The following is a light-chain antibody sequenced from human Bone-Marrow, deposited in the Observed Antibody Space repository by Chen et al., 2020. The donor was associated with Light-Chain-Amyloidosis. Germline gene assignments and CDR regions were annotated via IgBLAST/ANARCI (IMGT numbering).Light chain of an antibody. CDR1: PSISTY. Sequence: DIQMTQSPSSLPASVGDTVIITCRASPSISTYLNWYQQKPGEAPKFLIYAASSLQSGVPSRFSGSGTGTDFTLTISSLQPEDFATYHCQQSYMAPYTFGQGTKLEVK. CDR2: AAS. CDR3: QQSYMAPYT. J-gene: IGKJ2*01. V-gene: IGKV1-39*01.